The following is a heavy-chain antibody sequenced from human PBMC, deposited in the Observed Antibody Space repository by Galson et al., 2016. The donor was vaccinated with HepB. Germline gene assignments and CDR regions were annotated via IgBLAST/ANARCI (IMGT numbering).Heavy chain of an antibody. J-gene: IGHJ4*02. D-gene: IGHD3-22*01. Sequence: SETLSLTCNVSGGPITDYYWSWIRQPPGKGLEWIGYIYFRGTTNYHPSLESRVTISVDTSKNQFSLKLTSVTAADTVVYCCARDRYYDNSGFRRFDYWGRGTLVSVSS. CDR3: ARDRYYDNSGFRRFDY. V-gene: IGHV4-59*01. CDR1: GGPITDYY. CDR2: IYFRGTT.